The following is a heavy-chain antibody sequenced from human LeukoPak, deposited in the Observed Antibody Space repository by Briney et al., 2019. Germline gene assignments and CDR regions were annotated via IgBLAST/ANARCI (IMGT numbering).Heavy chain of an antibody. Sequence: SETLSLTCTVSGGSINSYYWTWIRQSAGKGLEWIGRMYSSGSTNYNPSLKSRVSMSVDTSKNQFSVKLTSVTAADTAVYYCARGGKATVVTMWGQGILVTVFS. CDR2: MYSSGST. J-gene: IGHJ4*02. CDR1: GGSINSYY. V-gene: IGHV4-4*07. CDR3: ARGGKATVVTM. D-gene: IGHD4-23*01.